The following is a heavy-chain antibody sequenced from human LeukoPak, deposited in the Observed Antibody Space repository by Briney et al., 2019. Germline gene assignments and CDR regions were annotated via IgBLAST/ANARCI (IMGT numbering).Heavy chain of an antibody. CDR1: GGSISSYY. D-gene: IGHD3-22*01. CDR3: AREVVTMIGGHGLDP. CDR2: IYYSGST. Sequence: SETLSLTCTVSGGSISSYYWSWIRQPPGKGLEWIGYIYYSGSTNYNPSLKSRVTISVDTTKNQFSLKLSSVTAADTAVYYCAREVVTMIGGHGLDPWGQGTLVTVSS. V-gene: IGHV4-59*01. J-gene: IGHJ5*02.